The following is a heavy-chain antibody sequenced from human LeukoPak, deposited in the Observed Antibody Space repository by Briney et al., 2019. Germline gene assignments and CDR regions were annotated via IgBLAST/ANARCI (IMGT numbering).Heavy chain of an antibody. Sequence: PGGSLRHSCAASGFTFSSYAMSWVRQAPGKGLEWVSAISGSGGSTYYADSVKGRFTISRDNSKNTLYLQMNSLRAEDTAVYYCAKDFYGIDYDSHFDYWGQGTLVTVSS. D-gene: IGHD3-22*01. CDR3: AKDFYGIDYDSHFDY. V-gene: IGHV3-23*01. J-gene: IGHJ4*02. CDR1: GFTFSSYA. CDR2: ISGSGGST.